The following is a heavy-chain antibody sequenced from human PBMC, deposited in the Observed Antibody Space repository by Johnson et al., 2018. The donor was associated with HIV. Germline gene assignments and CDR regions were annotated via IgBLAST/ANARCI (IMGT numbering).Heavy chain of an antibody. J-gene: IGHJ3*02. CDR2: ISWNSGSI. V-gene: IGHV3-9*01. Sequence: VQLVESGGGLVQPGRSLRLSCAASGFTFDDYAMHWVRQAPGKGLEWVSGISWNSGSIGYADSVKGRFTISRDKAKKYLYRQMNSLRAEDTALYYCAKDTGLGIVVSYFDIWGQGTMVTVSS. CDR3: AKDTGLGIVVSYFDI. D-gene: IGHD1-26*01. CDR1: GFTFDDYA.